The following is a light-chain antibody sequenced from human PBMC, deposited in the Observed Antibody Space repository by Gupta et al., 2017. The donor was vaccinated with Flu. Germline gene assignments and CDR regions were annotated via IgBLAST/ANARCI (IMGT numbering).Light chain of an antibody. CDR1: TSDVGGYDY. CDR2: EVS. J-gene: IGLJ2*01. CDR3: GSDTSSSTLV. Sequence: SALTQPASLSGPPGQSLTITCTGTTSDVGGYDYVSWYQQHPGKAPKLRIYEVSNRPSGVTARFSGSKSGNTASLTISGRKAEDEADYYCGSDTSSSTLVFGGGTKLTVL. V-gene: IGLV2-14*01.